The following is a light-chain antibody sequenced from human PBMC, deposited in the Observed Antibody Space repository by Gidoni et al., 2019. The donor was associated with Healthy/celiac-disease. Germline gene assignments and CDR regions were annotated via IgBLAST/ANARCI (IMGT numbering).Light chain of an antibody. CDR1: QGIRND. J-gene: IGKJ3*01. CDR2: AAS. CDR3: LQDYNYPRT. V-gene: IGKV1-6*01. Sequence: AIQMTQSPSSLSASVGARVTVTCRARQGIRNDFAWYQQKPGKAPKLLIYAASHLQSGVPSRFSVSGSGTDFTLTISSLQPEDFATYYCLQDYNYPRTFGPGTKVDIK.